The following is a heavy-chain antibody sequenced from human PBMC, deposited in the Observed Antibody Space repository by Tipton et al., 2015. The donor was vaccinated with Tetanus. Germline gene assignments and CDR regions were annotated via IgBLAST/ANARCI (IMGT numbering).Heavy chain of an antibody. CDR3: ARGRCSSTSCYILGDY. Sequence: QVQLVQSGAEVKKPGASVKVSCKASGYTFTGYYMHWVRQAPGQGLEWMGWINPNSGGTNYAQKFQGRVPMTRDTSISTAYMELSRLRSDDTAVYYCARGRCSSTSCYILGDYWGQGTLVTVSS. J-gene: IGHJ4*02. V-gene: IGHV1-2*02. CDR1: GYTFTGYY. D-gene: IGHD2-2*02. CDR2: INPNSGGT.